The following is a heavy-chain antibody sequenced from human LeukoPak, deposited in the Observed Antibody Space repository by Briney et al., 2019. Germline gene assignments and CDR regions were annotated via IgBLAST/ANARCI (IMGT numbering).Heavy chain of an antibody. J-gene: IGHJ5*02. Sequence: KAGGSLRLSCAASGFTFSTYSMNWVRQAPGRGLEWVSSISSSSKYIYYADSVKGRFTISRDDAKNSLSLQMNSLSAEDTAVYYCARDLDIVVVPASWFYPWGQGTLVTVSS. CDR3: ARDLDIVVVPASWFYP. D-gene: IGHD2-2*03. CDR1: GFTFSTYS. V-gene: IGHV3-21*01. CDR2: ISSSSKYI.